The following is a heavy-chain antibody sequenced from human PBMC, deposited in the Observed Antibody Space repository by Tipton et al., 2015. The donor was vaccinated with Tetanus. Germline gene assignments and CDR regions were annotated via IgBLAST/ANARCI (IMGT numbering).Heavy chain of an antibody. CDR1: GGSLSGFY. J-gene: IGHJ5*02. Sequence: TLSLTCAVSGGSLSGFYWGWIRQPPGKGLEWIGEINQSGSTNDNPSLKSRVTISVGTSNNQLSLTLRSATAADTAVYYCASGYSSGWGERFDPWGQGTLVTVSS. D-gene: IGHD6-19*01. CDR3: ASGYSSGWGERFDP. CDR2: INQSGST. V-gene: IGHV4-34*01.